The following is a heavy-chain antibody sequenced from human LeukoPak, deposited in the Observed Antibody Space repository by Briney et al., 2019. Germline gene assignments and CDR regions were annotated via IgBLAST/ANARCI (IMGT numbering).Heavy chain of an antibody. CDR3: ARDRPRYCSSTSCYGWFDP. D-gene: IGHD2-2*01. CDR2: ISAYNGNT. J-gene: IGHJ5*02. CDR1: GYTFTSYG. Sequence: GASVKVSCKASGYTFTSYGISWVRQAPGQGLEWMGWISAYNGNTNYAQKLQGRVTMTTDTSTSTAYVELRSLRSDDTAVYYCARDRPRYCSSTSCYGWFDPWGQGTLVTVSS. V-gene: IGHV1-18*01.